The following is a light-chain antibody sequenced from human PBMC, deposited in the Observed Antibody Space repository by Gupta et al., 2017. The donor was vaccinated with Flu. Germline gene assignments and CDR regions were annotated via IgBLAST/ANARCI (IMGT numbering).Light chain of an antibody. CDR1: SSNIGSGNNY. Sequence: QSVLTQPPSVSAAPGQTVTISCSGRSSNIGSGNNYVSWYQQLPGTAPKLLIYDNDKRPSGIPDRFSGSNSDTSATLGITGLQTGDEADYYCGTWDNSLSAWVFGGGTKLTVL. J-gene: IGLJ3*02. CDR3: GTWDNSLSAWV. V-gene: IGLV1-51*01. CDR2: DND.